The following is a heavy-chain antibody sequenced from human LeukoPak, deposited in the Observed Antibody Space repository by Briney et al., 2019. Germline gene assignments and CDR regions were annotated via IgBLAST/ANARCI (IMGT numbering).Heavy chain of an antibody. D-gene: IGHD2-15*01. CDR1: GGSISSYY. CDR3: AGERVVAATGY. V-gene: IGHV4-59*08. J-gene: IGHJ4*02. Sequence: SETLSLTCTVSGGSISSYYWSWIRQPPGKGLEWIGYTYYSGSTNYNPSLKSRVTISVDTSKNQFSLKLSSVTAADAAVYYCAGERVVAATGYWGQGTLVTVSS. CDR2: TYYSGST.